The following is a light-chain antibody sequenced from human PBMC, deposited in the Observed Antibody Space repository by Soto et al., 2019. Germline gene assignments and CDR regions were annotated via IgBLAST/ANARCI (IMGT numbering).Light chain of an antibody. V-gene: IGLV2-23*01. Sequence: QSALTQPASVSGSPGQSITISCTETSSDVGSYNLVSWYQQHPGKAPKVMIFEDNKRPSGVSNRFSGSKSGNTASLTISGLQAEDEADYYCCSYAGSSTYYVFGTGTKLTVL. CDR3: CSYAGSSTYYV. CDR1: SSDVGSYNL. CDR2: EDN. J-gene: IGLJ1*01.